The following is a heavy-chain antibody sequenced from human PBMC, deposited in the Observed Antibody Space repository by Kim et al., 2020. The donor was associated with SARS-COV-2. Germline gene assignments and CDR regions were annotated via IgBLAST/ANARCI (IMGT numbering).Heavy chain of an antibody. D-gene: IGHD3-22*01. CDR1: GGSISSYY. J-gene: IGHJ4*02. V-gene: IGHV4-59*01. CDR3: ARAGGYDYHFDF. CDR2: IYYSGST. Sequence: SETLSLTCTVSGGSISSYYWSWIRQPPGKGLEWIGYIYYSGSTKYNPSLKSRVTISIDSAKNQFSLKLSSVTGADTAVYYCARAGGYDYHFDFWGQGTLVTVSS.